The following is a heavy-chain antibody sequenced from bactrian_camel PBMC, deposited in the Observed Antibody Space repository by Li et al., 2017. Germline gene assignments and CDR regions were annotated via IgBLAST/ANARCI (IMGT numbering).Heavy chain of an antibody. CDR2: IDSDGIA. Sequence: VQLVESGGGSVQAGGSLRLSCRASGTIYGDACVGWLRQAPGKEREGVAAIDSDGIASYADSVKGRFTITREKDENILYLQMNNLKPGDTAMYYCAVRLNSGCPIRPSDFSEWGQGTQVTVS. J-gene: IGHJ4*01. CDR1: GTIYGDAC. D-gene: IGHD5*01. V-gene: IGHV3S53*01. CDR3: AVRLNSGCPIRPSDFSE.